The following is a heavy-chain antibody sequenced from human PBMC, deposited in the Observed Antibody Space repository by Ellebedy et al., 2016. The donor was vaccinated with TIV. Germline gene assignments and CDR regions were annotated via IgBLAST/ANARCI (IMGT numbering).Heavy chain of an antibody. Sequence: SLKISXAASGFTFDDYAMHWVRQAPGKGLEWVSGISWNSGSIGYADSVKGRFTISRDNAKNSLYLQMNSLRAEDTALYYCAKGLRGVIGRSYFDYWGQGTLVTVSS. V-gene: IGHV3-9*01. J-gene: IGHJ4*02. CDR3: AKGLRGVIGRSYFDY. CDR2: ISWNSGSI. CDR1: GFTFDDYA. D-gene: IGHD3-10*01.